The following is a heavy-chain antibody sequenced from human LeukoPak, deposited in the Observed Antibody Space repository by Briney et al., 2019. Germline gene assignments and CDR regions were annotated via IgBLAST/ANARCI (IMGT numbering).Heavy chain of an antibody. J-gene: IGHJ4*02. D-gene: IGHD2-2*01. CDR1: GFIFSSYW. CDR3: ALSTVAAAGDD. V-gene: IGHV3-7*01. CDR2: IKPDGSEI. Sequence: TGGSLRLSCAASGFIFSSYWMTWVRQAPGKGLEWVANIKPDGSEIYSVDSVKGRFTISRDNAKSSLYLQMNSLRAEDTAVYYCALSTVAAAGDDWGQGTLVTVSS.